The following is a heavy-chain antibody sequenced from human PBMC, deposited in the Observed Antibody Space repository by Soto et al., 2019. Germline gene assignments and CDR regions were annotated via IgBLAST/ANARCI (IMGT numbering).Heavy chain of an antibody. J-gene: IGHJ3*02. D-gene: IGHD5-12*01. CDR1: GYTFTSYA. CDR3: AREYSGYDFDAFDI. Sequence: GASVKVSCKASGYTFTSYAMHWVRQAPGQRLEWMGLINASSGNTKYSQKFQGRVTMTRDTSTSTVYMELSSLRSEDTAVYYCAREYSGYDFDAFDIWGQGTMVTVSS. V-gene: IGHV1-3*01. CDR2: INASSGNT.